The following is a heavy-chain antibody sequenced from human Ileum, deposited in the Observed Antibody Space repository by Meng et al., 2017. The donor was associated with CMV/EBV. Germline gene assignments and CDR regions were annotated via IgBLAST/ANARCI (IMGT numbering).Heavy chain of an antibody. CDR1: FTGYY. CDR3: ARGGIMITFGEPASDAFDI. J-gene: IGHJ3*02. Sequence: FTGYYRHWVRQAPGQGLEWMGWINPNSGGTNYEQKYRGRVTVTRDTSISTAYMELSRLRSDDTAVYYCARGGIMITFGEPASDAFDIWGQGTMVTVSS. CDR2: INPNSGGT. D-gene: IGHD3-16*01. V-gene: IGHV1-2*02.